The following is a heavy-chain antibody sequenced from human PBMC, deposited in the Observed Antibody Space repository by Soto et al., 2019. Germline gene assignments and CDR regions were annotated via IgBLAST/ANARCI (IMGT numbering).Heavy chain of an antibody. D-gene: IGHD1-1*01. CDR3: IRPMTGTTRGFDY. V-gene: IGHV3-72*01. CDR2: SRNEANSYTT. J-gene: IGHJ4*02. Sequence: EVQLVEPGGGLVQPGGSLRLSCAVSGFTFSDHYMDWVRQAPGKGLEWVGRSRNEANSYTTEYAASVKGRFTISRDDSENSLYLQMDSLKTEDTAVYFCIRPMTGTTRGFDYWGQGTLVTVSS. CDR1: GFTFSDHY.